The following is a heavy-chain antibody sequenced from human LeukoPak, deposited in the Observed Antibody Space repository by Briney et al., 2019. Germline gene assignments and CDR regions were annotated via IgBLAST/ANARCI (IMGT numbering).Heavy chain of an antibody. CDR3: ARLDFWSGYYSTGGYYYGMDV. CDR1: GSTFSSYS. V-gene: IGHV3-21*01. J-gene: IGHJ6*02. D-gene: IGHD3-3*01. CDR2: ISSSSSYI. Sequence: GGSLRLSCAASGSTFSSYSMNWVRQAPGKGLEWVSSISSSSSYIYYADSVKGRFTISRDNAKNSLYLQMNSLRAEDTAVYYCARLDFWSGYYSTGGYYYGMDVWGQGTTVTVSS.